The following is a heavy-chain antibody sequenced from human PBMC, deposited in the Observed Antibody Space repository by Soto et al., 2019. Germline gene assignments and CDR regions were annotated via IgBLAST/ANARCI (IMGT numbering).Heavy chain of an antibody. CDR1: GDSVSSNSAT. V-gene: IGHV6-1*01. Sequence: SQXLSLTCAISGDSVSSNSATWDWIRQSLSRGLEWLGRTYYRSKWYTDYAVSVKGRITINPDTSNNHLSLQLDSVTPDDTAVYYCARLIGDSWLDSWGQGTLVTVSS. J-gene: IGHJ5*01. CDR3: ARLIGDSWLDS. CDR2: TYYRSKWYT. D-gene: IGHD2-8*01.